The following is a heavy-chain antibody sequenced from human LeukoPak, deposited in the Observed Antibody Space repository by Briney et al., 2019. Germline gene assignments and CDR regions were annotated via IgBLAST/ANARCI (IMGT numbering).Heavy chain of an antibody. CDR3: ARRPAGFDP. Sequence: SETLSLTCTVSGGSISSGFYYWSWIRQPAGKRLEWIGRIYTSGSTNYNPSLKGRLTISLDTSKNHFSLKLSSVTAADTAVYYCARRPAGFDPWGQGTLVTVSS. J-gene: IGHJ5*02. CDR2: IYTSGST. CDR1: GGSISSGFYY. D-gene: IGHD6-13*01. V-gene: IGHV4-61*02.